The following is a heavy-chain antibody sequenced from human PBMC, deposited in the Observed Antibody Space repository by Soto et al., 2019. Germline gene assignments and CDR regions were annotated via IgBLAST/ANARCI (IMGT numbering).Heavy chain of an antibody. J-gene: IGHJ6*02. CDR2: IYSGGST. Sequence: PGGSLRLSCAASGFTVSSNYMSWVRQAPGKGLEWVSVIYSGGSTYYADSVKGRFTISRDNSKNTLYLQMNSLRAEDTAVYYCAKDLPIFGVVINYGMDVWGQGTTVTVSS. D-gene: IGHD3-3*01. V-gene: IGHV3-66*01. CDR1: GFTVSSNY. CDR3: AKDLPIFGVVINYGMDV.